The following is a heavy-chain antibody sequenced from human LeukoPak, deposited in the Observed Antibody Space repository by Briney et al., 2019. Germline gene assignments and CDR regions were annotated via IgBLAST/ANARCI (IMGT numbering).Heavy chain of an antibody. Sequence: GGSLRLSCAASGFTFSSSGMHWVRQAPGKGLQWVAVISYDGSNKYYTNSVKGRFTISRDNSKNTLYLQMDSLRVEDTAVYYCAALAAAGIGDFDYWGQGTLVTVSS. J-gene: IGHJ4*02. V-gene: IGHV3-30*03. CDR2: ISYDGSNK. CDR3: AALAAAGIGDFDY. D-gene: IGHD6-13*01. CDR1: GFTFSSSG.